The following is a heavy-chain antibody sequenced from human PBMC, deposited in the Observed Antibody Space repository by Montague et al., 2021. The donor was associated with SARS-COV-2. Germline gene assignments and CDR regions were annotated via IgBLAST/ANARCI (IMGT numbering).Heavy chain of an antibody. D-gene: IGHD3-10*01. V-gene: IGHV6-1*01. CDR3: ARNLDYYGSGNYPEGVDP. CDR2: N. Sequence: NDYAVSVKSRITITPDNSTNQFSLQLNSVTPEDTAVYYCARNLDYYGSGNYPEGVDPWGQGTLVTVSS. J-gene: IGHJ5*02.